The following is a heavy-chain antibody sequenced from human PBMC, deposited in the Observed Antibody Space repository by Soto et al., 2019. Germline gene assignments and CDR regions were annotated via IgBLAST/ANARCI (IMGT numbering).Heavy chain of an antibody. CDR1: GFSFDEYA. Sequence: EVQLVESGGGLVQPGRSLRLSCAASGFSFDEYAMHWVRQAPGKGLEWVSGVSWNSGTMGYGDSVRGRFAISRDNAKNSLYLQMNSLTTEDTALYYCAKGFCSSTRCLTYSYLDVWGKGTTVTVS. D-gene: IGHD2-2*01. V-gene: IGHV3-9*01. J-gene: IGHJ6*03. CDR2: VSWNSGTM. CDR3: AKGFCSSTRCLTYSYLDV.